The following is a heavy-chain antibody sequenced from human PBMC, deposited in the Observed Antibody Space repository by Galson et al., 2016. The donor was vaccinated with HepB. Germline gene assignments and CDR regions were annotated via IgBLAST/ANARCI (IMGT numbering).Heavy chain of an antibody. CDR1: GGTFSSYA. D-gene: IGHD2-15*01. CDR3: ASHRGPQQDGVVVVDTGPNYYYGMDV. J-gene: IGHJ6*02. CDR2: IIPIFGTA. Sequence: SVKVSCKASGGTFSSYAISWVRQAPGQGLEWMGGIIPIFGTANYAQKFQGRVTITADESTSTAYMELSSLRSEDTAVYYCASHRGPQQDGVVVVDTGPNYYYGMDVWGQGTTVTVFS. V-gene: IGHV1-69*13.